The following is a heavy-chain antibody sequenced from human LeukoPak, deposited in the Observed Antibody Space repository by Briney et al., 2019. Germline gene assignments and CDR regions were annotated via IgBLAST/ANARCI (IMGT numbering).Heavy chain of an antibody. CDR1: GGTFNNFA. D-gene: IGHD3-3*01. Sequence: SVKVSCKASGGTFNNFAISWVRQAPGQGLEWGGGIIPMSGTANYAQKFQGRVTITADESTSTAYMELSSLRSEDTAIYYCASPVKYYDTWSGYPPFDYWGQGTLVTVSS. V-gene: IGHV1-69*13. CDR3: ASPVKYYDTWSGYPPFDY. CDR2: IIPMSGTA. J-gene: IGHJ4*02.